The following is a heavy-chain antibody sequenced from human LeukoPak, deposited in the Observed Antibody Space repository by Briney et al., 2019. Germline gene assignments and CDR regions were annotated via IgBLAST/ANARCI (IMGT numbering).Heavy chain of an antibody. CDR2: ISGSGSST. V-gene: IGHV3-23*01. Sequence: PGGSLRLSCAASGFTFSSYAMSWVRQAPGKGLEWVSAISGSGSSTYYADSVKGRFTISRDNSKNTLYLQMNSLRAEDTAVYYCANAIAVAGATALEYFQHWGQGTLVTVSS. CDR1: GFTFSSYA. D-gene: IGHD6-19*01. J-gene: IGHJ1*01. CDR3: ANAIAVAGATALEYFQH.